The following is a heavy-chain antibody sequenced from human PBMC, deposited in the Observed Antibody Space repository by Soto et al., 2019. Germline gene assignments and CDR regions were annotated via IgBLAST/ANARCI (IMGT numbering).Heavy chain of an antibody. CDR2: IYYSGNT. Sequence: QVQLRESGPGVVEPSQTLSLNCHVSSGSVTSGRFFWSLVRQQPGKGLEWIGHIYYSGNTHYNPSRESRVAMSVDISQNQLSLTLTAVTPADSAVYYCARSLTGGTIFYMDVWGAGTTVTVSS. CDR1: SGSVTSGRFF. V-gene: IGHV4-31*02. J-gene: IGHJ6*03. CDR3: ARSLTGGTIFYMDV.